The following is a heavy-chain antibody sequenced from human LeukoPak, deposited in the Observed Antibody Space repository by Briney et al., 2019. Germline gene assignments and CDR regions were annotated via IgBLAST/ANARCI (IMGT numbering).Heavy chain of an antibody. CDR2: IYPGDSDT. V-gene: IGHV5-51*01. CDR1: GYLFTSYW. CDR3: ARLPDVPATAILDY. D-gene: IGHD2-2*01. Sequence: GGSLKISCKGSGYLFTSYWIGWGRPMPGKGREWMGIIYPGDSDTRDSPSFQGQVTISADKSISTAYLQWSSLKASDTAMYYCARLPDVPATAILDYWGQGTLVTVSS. J-gene: IGHJ4*02.